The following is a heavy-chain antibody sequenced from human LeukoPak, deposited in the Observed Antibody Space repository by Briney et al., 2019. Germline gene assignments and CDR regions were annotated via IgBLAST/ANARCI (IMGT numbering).Heavy chain of an antibody. CDR3: ARGGFPKPDCSGVSCYTEFDF. D-gene: IGHD2-15*01. V-gene: IGHV3-33*01. CDR2: IWSDGSNE. Sequence: GGSLRLSCAASGFTFSRYGMHWVRQAPGKGLEWVAVIWSDGSNEYYPDSVMGRFTISRDNSKNMLYLEMNSPRAEDTAVYYCARGGFPKPDCSGVSCYTEFDFWGQGTLVTASS. J-gene: IGHJ4*02. CDR1: GFTFSRYG.